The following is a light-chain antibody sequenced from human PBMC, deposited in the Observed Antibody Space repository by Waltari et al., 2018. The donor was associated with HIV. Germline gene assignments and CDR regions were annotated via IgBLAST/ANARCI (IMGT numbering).Light chain of an antibody. CDR2: EVS. V-gene: IGLV2-23*02. Sequence: QSALTQPASVSGSPGQSITISCTGTSSDVGSYNLVSWYQQHPGKAPKLMIYEVSKRPSGVSNRFSGSKSCNTASLTISGLQAEDEADYYGCSYAGSSTSVVFGGGTKLTVL. J-gene: IGLJ2*01. CDR3: CSYAGSSTSVV. CDR1: SSDVGSYNL.